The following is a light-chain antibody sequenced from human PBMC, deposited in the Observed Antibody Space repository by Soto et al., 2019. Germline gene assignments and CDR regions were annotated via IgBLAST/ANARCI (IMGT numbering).Light chain of an antibody. J-gene: IGKJ1*01. CDR2: KAS. Sequence: DTQMTQSPSTLSASVGDRVTITCRASQSISSWLAWYQQKPGKAPKLLIYKASSLESGVSARFSGSGSGTEFTLTISSLQPDDFATYYCQQYNGYSRTFGQGTKVDIK. V-gene: IGKV1-5*03. CDR3: QQYNGYSRT. CDR1: QSISSW.